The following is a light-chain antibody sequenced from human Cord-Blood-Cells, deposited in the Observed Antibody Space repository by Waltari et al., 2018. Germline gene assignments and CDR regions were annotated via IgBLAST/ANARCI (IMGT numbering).Light chain of an antibody. CDR3: QHSYSTPLT. Sequence: DMQMTQSPSSLSASVGERVNITCRASQSISSYLNWYQQKPGKAPKLLIYAASSLQSGVPSRFSGSGSGTDFTLTISSLQPEDFATYYCQHSYSTPLTFGGGTKVEIK. CDR1: QSISSY. J-gene: IGKJ4*01. V-gene: IGKV1-39*01. CDR2: AAS.